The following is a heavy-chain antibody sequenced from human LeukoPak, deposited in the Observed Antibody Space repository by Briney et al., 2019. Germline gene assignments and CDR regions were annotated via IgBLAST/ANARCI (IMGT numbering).Heavy chain of an antibody. V-gene: IGHV1-18*01. J-gene: IGHJ4*02. CDR3: AREYDDFWSGPGY. CDR2: ISAYNGNT. CDR1: GGTFSSYA. Sequence: ASVKVSCKASGGTFSSYAISWVRQAPGQGLEWMGWISAYNGNTNYAQKLQGRVTMTTDTSTSTAYMELRSLRSDDTAVYYCAREYDDFWSGPGYWGQGTLVTVSS. D-gene: IGHD3-3*01.